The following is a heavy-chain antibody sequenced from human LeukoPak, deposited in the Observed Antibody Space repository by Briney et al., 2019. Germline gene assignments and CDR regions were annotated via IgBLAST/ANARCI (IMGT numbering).Heavy chain of an antibody. CDR1: GYNFEILG. J-gene: IGHJ4*02. D-gene: IGHD2-2*01. CDR2: ISAYNANT. Sequence: ASVKVSCKASGYNFEILGISWVRQAPGQGLEWMGWISAYNANTNYAQRLQGRVTMTTDTSTSTAYMELRSLRSDDTAVYYCARGYCSSTTCYLADYWGQGTLVTVSS. V-gene: IGHV1-18*01. CDR3: ARGYCSSTTCYLADY.